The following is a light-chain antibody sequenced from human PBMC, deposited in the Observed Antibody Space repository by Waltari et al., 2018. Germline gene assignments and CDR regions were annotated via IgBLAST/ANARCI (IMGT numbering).Light chain of an antibody. V-gene: IGKV3-15*01. CDR2: AAS. CDR3: QQYNDWPRT. J-gene: IGKJ1*01. Sequence: EVVMTQSPATLSVSPGESATLSCRASQYVNITIDWYQQKPGQAPRLLIYAASTRATGVPARFSGSGSGTDFTLTISSLQSEDFAVYYCQQYNDWPRTFGLGTKVEIK. CDR1: QYVNIT.